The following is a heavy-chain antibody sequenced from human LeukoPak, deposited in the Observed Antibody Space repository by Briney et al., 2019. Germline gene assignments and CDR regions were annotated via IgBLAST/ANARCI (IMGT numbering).Heavy chain of an antibody. V-gene: IGHV1-8*01. D-gene: IGHD3-22*01. CDR3: ARAYYYDSSGYYYYDY. J-gene: IGHJ4*02. CDR1: GYTFTSYD. CDR2: MNPNSGNT. Sequence: ASVKVSCKASGYTFTSYDINWVRQATGQGLEWMGWMNPNSGNTGYAQKFQGRVTMTRNTSISTAYMELSSVRSEDTAVYYCARAYYYDSSGYYYYDYWGQGTLVTVSS.